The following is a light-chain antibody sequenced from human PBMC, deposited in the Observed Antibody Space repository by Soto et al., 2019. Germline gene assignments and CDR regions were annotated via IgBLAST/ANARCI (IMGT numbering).Light chain of an antibody. Sequence: ETVLTQSPATLSLSPGERATLSCRASQSVSRYLAWYQQKPGQAPRHLIYDASNRATGIPARFSGSGSGTAFPPTISSLEPEDFAVYYCQQRGNWPPITFGQGTRLNIK. J-gene: IGKJ5*01. V-gene: IGKV3-11*01. CDR1: QSVSRY. CDR3: QQRGNWPPIT. CDR2: DAS.